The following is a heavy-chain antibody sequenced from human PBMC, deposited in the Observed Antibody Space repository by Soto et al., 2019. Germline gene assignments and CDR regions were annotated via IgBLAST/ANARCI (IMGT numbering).Heavy chain of an antibody. CDR3: ARGYYDYVWERYRYDAFDI. V-gene: IGHV4-4*07. CDR2: IYISGST. J-gene: IGHJ3*02. Sequence: SETLSLTCTVSGGSISSYSWSWIRQPAGKGLEWIGRIYISGSTNYNPSLKSRVTMSVDTSKNQFSLKLSSVTAADTAVYYCARGYYDYVWERYRYDAFDIWGQGTMVTVSS. CDR1: GGSISSYS. D-gene: IGHD3-16*02.